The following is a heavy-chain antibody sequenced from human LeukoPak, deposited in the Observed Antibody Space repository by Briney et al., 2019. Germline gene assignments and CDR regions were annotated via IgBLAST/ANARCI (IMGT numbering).Heavy chain of an antibody. J-gene: IGHJ4*02. CDR2: IWYDGSNK. V-gene: IGHV3-33*01. D-gene: IGHD3-10*01. CDR1: GFTFRSYG. CDR3: ARDMVDGSKSRAGYFDY. Sequence: PAGRSLRLSCAASGFTFRSYGMHWVRQAPGKGLKWVAVIWYDGSNKYYADSVKGRFTISRDNSKNTVYLQINSLRAEDTAVYYCARDMVDGSKSRAGYFDYWGQGTLVTVSS.